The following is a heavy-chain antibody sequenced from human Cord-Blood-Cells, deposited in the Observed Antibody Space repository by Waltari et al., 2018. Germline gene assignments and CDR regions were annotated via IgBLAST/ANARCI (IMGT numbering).Heavy chain of an antibody. CDR2: INHSGST. CDR1: GGSFSGYY. Sequence: QVQLQQWGAGRLKPPETLSLTCAVYGGSFSGYYWSWIRQPPGKGLEWIGEINHSGSTNYNPSLKSRVTISVDTSKNQFSLKLSSVTAADTAVYYCARGRGFRYFDYWGQGTLVTVSS. J-gene: IGHJ4*02. CDR3: ARGRGFRYFDY. V-gene: IGHV4-34*01. D-gene: IGHD3-10*01.